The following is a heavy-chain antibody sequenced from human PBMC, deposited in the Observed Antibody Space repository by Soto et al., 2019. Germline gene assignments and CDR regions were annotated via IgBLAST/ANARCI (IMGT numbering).Heavy chain of an antibody. D-gene: IGHD3-10*01. CDR2: INSDGSST. J-gene: IGHJ6*03. Sequence: GGSLRLSCAASGFTFSSYWMHWVRQAPGKGLVWVSRINSDGSSTSYADSVKGRFTISRDNAKNTLYLQMNSLRAEDTAVYYCARGSWGFGELLYDDYYYMDVWGKGTTVTVSS. CDR1: GFTFSSYW. CDR3: ARGSWGFGELLYDDYYYMDV. V-gene: IGHV3-74*01.